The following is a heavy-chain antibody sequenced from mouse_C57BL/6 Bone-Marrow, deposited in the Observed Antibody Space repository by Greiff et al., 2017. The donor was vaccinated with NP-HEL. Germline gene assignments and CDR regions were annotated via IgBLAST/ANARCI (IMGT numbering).Heavy chain of an antibody. CDR2: ISYDGSN. CDR3: ARATTYAMDY. J-gene: IGHJ4*01. D-gene: IGHD2-1*01. V-gene: IGHV3-6*01. Sequence: VQLKESGPGLVKPSQSLSLTCSVTGYSITSGYYWNWIRQFPGNKLEWMGYISYDGSNNYNPSLKNRIPITRDTSKNQFFLKLNSVTTEDTATYYCARATTYAMDYWGQGTSVTVSS. CDR1: GYSITSGYY.